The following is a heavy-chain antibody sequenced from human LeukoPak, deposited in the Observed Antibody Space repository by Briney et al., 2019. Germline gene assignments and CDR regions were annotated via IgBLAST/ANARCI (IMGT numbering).Heavy chain of an antibody. CDR3: ARVPLGYSYTGAFDI. Sequence: ASVKVSCKASGYTFISYYIHWVRQAPGQGLEWMGIINPSGGSTSYAQQLQGRVTMTRDTSTSTVYMELSSLTSEDTAVYYCARVPLGYSYTGAFDIWGQGTMVTVSS. CDR2: INPSGGST. J-gene: IGHJ3*02. V-gene: IGHV1-46*01. D-gene: IGHD5-18*01. CDR1: GYTFISYY.